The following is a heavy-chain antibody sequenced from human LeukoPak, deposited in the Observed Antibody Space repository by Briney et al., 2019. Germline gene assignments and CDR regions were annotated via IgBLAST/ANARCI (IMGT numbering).Heavy chain of an antibody. V-gene: IGHV1-18*01. CDR3: ARVVDGSSWYVYFDY. Sequence: GASVKVSYKASGYTFTSYGISWVRQAPGQGLEWMGWISAYNGNTNYAQKLQGRVTMTTDTSTSTAYMELRSLRSDDTAVYYCARVVDGSSWYVYFDYWGQGTLVTVSS. CDR2: ISAYNGNT. D-gene: IGHD6-13*01. J-gene: IGHJ4*02. CDR1: GYTFTSYG.